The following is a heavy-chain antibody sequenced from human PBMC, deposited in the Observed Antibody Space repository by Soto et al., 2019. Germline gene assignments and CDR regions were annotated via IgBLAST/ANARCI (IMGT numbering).Heavy chain of an antibody. Sequence: EVQLLESGGGLVQPGGSLRLSCAASGFSFSSYAMVWVRQAPGKGLEWVSVISARGGSSYFADSVKGRFTISRDNSKNVLSLEINSLRAEDTAIYFCAKGSIESSASVDNWGQGTLVPVSS. CDR1: GFSFSSYA. V-gene: IGHV3-23*01. CDR3: AKGSIESSASVDN. CDR2: ISARGGSS. D-gene: IGHD1-26*01. J-gene: IGHJ4*02.